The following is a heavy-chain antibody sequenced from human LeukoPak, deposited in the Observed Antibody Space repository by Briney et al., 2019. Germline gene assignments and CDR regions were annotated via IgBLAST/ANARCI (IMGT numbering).Heavy chain of an antibody. D-gene: IGHD6-13*01. V-gene: IGHV1-2*02. CDR2: INPNSGGT. CDR3: ARGIGGSSWTGGDWFDP. CDR1: GYTFTGYY. J-gene: IGHJ5*02. Sequence: ASVKVSCKASGYTFTGYYMHWVRQAPGQGLEWMGWINPNSGGTNYAQKFQGRVTMTRDTSISTAYMELSRLRSDDTAVYYCARGIGGSSWTGGDWFDPWGQGTLVTVSS.